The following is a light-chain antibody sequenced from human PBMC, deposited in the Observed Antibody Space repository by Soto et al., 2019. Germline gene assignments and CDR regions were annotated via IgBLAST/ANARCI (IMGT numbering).Light chain of an antibody. J-gene: IGKJ2*01. Sequence: DIQMTQSPSSLSASVGDRVTITCRASQSIASYFNWFQQKSGKAPKLLIYAGSSLQSGVPSRFSGSGSGTYFTLTIDSLQAEDFATYYCQQSYRTPYTFGQGTMVEIK. CDR2: AGS. CDR1: QSIASY. CDR3: QQSYRTPYT. V-gene: IGKV1-39*01.